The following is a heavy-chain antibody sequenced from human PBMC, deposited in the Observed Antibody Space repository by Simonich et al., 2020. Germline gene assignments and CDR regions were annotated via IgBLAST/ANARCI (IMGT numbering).Heavy chain of an antibody. CDR1: GFTFSSYA. Sequence: GGGLVQPGGSLRLSCAASGFTFSSYAMSWVRQAPGKGLEWVSAISGSGGSTYSADAVKGRLTISRNNSKNTLYRQMNSLRAEDTAVYYCAKDLGERITMIVVVIDAFDIWGQGTMVTVSS. CDR2: ISGSGGST. CDR3: AKDLGERITMIVVVIDAFDI. V-gene: IGHV3-23*01. D-gene: IGHD3-22*01. J-gene: IGHJ3*02.